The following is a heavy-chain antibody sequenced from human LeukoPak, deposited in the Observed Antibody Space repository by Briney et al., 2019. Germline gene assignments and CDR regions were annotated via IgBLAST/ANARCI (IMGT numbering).Heavy chain of an antibody. J-gene: IGHJ4*02. CDR3: ARGQKYRNGYTVTELGSGYFDY. Sequence: SETLSLTCAVYVGSFSSYYWSWIRQPPGKGLEWIGYIYYSGRTNYNPSLQSRVTISVHTSKNQFSLTLSSVTAADTSVYYCARGQKYRNGYTVTELGSGYFDYWGQGTLVTVSS. CDR1: VGSFSSYY. V-gene: IGHV4-59*01. CDR2: IYYSGRT. D-gene: IGHD5-18*01.